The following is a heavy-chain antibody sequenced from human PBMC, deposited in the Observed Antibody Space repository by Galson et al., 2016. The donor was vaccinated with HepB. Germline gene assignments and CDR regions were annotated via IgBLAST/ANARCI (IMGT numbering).Heavy chain of an antibody. CDR3: ARTGFAGGY. CDR1: SGSISSGNYY. V-gene: IGHV4-30-4*01. D-gene: IGHD1-14*01. J-gene: IGHJ4*02. Sequence: LTCTVSSGSISSGNYYWSWIRQPPGKGLEWMGYVHYSGRTFYNPSLESRVTMSLDTSKKEFSLNLRSVTAADTAVYFCARTGFAGGYWGQGTLVTVSS. CDR2: VHYSGRT.